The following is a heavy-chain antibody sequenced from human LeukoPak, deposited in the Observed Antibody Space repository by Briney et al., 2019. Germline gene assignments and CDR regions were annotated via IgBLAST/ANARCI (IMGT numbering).Heavy chain of an antibody. CDR1: GFTFSSYW. V-gene: IGHV3-74*01. CDR3: ARARSTGEANSFDP. J-gene: IGHJ5*02. Sequence: PGGSLRLSCAASGFTFSSYWMHWVRQARGKGPVWVSRINSDGSDITYADSVEGRFTISRDNAKNTLYLQMNSLRADDTAVYYCARARSTGEANSFDPWGQGTLVTVSS. D-gene: IGHD7-27*01. CDR2: INSDGSDI.